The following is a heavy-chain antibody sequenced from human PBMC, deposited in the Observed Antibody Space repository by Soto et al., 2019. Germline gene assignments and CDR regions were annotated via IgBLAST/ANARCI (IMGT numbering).Heavy chain of an antibody. Sequence: GGSLRLSCAASGFTFDDYAMHWVRQAPGKGLEWVSGISWNSGSIGYADSVKGRFTISRDNAKNSLYLQMNSLRAEDTALYYCAKDSSGCPHEDWGTCPNWFDPWGQGTLVTVSS. D-gene: IGHD6-19*01. CDR3: AKDSSGCPHEDWGTCPNWFDP. J-gene: IGHJ5*02. CDR1: GFTFDDYA. CDR2: ISWNSGSI. V-gene: IGHV3-9*01.